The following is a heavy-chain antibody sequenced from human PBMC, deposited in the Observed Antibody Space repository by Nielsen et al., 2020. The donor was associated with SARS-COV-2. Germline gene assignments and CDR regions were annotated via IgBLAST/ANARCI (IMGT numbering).Heavy chain of an antibody. CDR2: ISYDGSNK. V-gene: IGHV3-30-3*01. Sequence: GESLKISCAASGFTFSSYAMHWVRQAPGKGLEWVAVISYDGSNKYYADSVKGRFTISRDNSKNTLYLQMNSLRSEDTAVYYCARDEERRDYYDSSGPTHPAGYFQHWGQGTLVTVSS. J-gene: IGHJ1*01. CDR1: GFTFSSYA. CDR3: ARDEERRDYYDSSGPTHPAGYFQH. D-gene: IGHD3-22*01.